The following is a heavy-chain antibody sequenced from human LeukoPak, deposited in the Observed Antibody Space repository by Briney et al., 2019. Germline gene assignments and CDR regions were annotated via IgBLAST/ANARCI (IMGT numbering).Heavy chain of an antibody. CDR2: IYYSGST. CDR1: GGSISSGGYY. J-gene: IGHJ3*02. Sequence: PSETLSLTCTVSGGSISSGGYYWSWIRQHPGKGLEWIGYIYYSGSTYYNPSLKSRVTISVDKSKNQFSLKLSSVTAADTAVYYCARVLIAVAGTAFDIWGQGTMVTVSS. D-gene: IGHD6-19*01. V-gene: IGHV4-31*03. CDR3: ARVLIAVAGTAFDI.